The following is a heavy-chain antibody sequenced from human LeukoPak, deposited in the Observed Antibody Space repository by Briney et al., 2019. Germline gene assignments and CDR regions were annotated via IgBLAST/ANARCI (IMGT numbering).Heavy chain of an antibody. J-gene: IGHJ6*03. Sequence: VASVKVSCKASGYTFTSYDINWVRQATGQGLEWMGWMNPNSGNTGYAQKFQGRVTITRNTSISTAYMELSSLRSEDTAVYYCARGRGYGSYYYMDVWGKGTTVTVSS. CDR2: MNPNSGNT. CDR1: GYTFTSYD. V-gene: IGHV1-8*03. D-gene: IGHD3-10*01. CDR3: ARGRGYGSYYYMDV.